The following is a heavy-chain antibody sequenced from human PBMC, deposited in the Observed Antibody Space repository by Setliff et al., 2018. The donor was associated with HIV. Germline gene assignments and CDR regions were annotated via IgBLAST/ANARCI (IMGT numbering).Heavy chain of an antibody. J-gene: IGHJ4*02. V-gene: IGHV4-39*07. CDR1: GGSITRTPYY. CDR2: VNHNGNI. D-gene: IGHD3-22*01. Sequence: SETLSLTCTVSGGSITRTPYYRNWIRQSPGKGLEWIVEVNHNGNINYNPSLKSRVTISVDTSKNQFSLKLSSVTAADTAVYYCAGVGWDYYDSSGVGEFDYWGQGTLVTVSS. CDR3: AGVGWDYYDSSGVGEFDY.